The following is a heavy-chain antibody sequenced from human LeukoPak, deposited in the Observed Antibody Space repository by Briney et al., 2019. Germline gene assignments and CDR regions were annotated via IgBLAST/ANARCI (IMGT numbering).Heavy chain of an antibody. Sequence: SETLSLTCTVSGGSISSYYWSWIRQPPGKGLEWIGYFYYGGSTNYNPSLKSRVTISVDTSKSQFSLKLSSVTAADTAVYYCARDPIYGDLDAFDIWGQGTMVTVSS. CDR3: ARDPIYGDLDAFDI. CDR2: FYYGGST. CDR1: GGSISSYY. D-gene: IGHD4-17*01. J-gene: IGHJ3*02. V-gene: IGHV4-59*01.